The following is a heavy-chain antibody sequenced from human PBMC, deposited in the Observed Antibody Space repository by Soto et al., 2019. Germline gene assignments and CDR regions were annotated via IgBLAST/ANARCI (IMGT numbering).Heavy chain of an antibody. CDR1: GGSVSSGSYY. D-gene: IGHD3-9*01. V-gene: IGHV4-61*01. CDR2: IYYSGST. Sequence: SETLSLTCTVSGGSVSSGSYYWSWIRQPPGKGLEWIGYIYYSGSTNYNPSLKSRVTISVDTSKNQFSLKLSSVTAADTAVYYCARDTSSYYDILTGYSTYGMDVWGQGTTVTVSS. J-gene: IGHJ6*02. CDR3: ARDTSSYYDILTGYSTYGMDV.